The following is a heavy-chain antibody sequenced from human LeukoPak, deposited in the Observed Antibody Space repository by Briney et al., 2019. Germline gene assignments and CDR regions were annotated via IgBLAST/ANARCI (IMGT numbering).Heavy chain of an antibody. V-gene: IGHV3-23*01. CDR3: AKDRSYYESSGYYYFYFDY. CDR2: ISGSGGST. CDR1: GFTFSSYA. D-gene: IGHD3-22*01. J-gene: IGHJ4*02. Sequence: PGGSLRLSCAASGFTFSSYAMSWVRQAPGKGLEWVSAISGSGGSTYYADSEKGRFTISRDNSKNTLYLQMNSLRAEDTAVYYCAKDRSYYESSGYYYFYFDYWGQGTLVTVSS.